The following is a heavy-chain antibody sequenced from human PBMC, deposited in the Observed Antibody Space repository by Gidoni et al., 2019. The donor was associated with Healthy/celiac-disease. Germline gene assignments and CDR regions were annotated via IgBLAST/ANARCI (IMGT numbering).Heavy chain of an antibody. J-gene: IGHJ4*02. Sequence: EVQLVESGGGLVKPGGYLRLSCAASGFTFGSYSMSWVRQAPGKGLEWVSSISSSSSYIYYEDSVKGRFTISRDNAKNSLYLQMNSLRAEDTAVYYCARVGSWLGRETYYFDYWGQGTLVTVSS. V-gene: IGHV3-21*01. D-gene: IGHD6-19*01. CDR2: ISSSSSYI. CDR3: ARVGSWLGRETYYFDY. CDR1: GFTFGSYS.